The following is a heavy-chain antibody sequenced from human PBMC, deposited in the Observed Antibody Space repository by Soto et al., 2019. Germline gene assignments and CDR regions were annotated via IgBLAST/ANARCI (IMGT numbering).Heavy chain of an antibody. D-gene: IGHD6-6*01. CDR2: INVGNGNT. CDR3: AISLGGRSSSRYYYYGMDF. CDR1: GYTFTSYA. V-gene: IGHV1-3*01. Sequence: QVQLVQSGAEVKKPGASVKVSCKASGYTFTSYAMHWVRQAPGQRLEWMGWINVGNGNTKYSQKFQGRVTITRDRAASTAYRGLGSLRSEDTAVYYCAISLGGRSSSRYYYYGMDFWGQGTTVTVSS. J-gene: IGHJ6*02.